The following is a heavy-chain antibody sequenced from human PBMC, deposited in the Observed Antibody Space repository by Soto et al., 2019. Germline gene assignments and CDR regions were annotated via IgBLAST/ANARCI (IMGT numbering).Heavy chain of an antibody. CDR2: TYYRSKWYN. CDR3: ARVGAWFGELLDGNWFDP. CDR1: GDSVSSNSAA. V-gene: IGHV6-1*01. Sequence: SQTLSLTCAISGDSVSSNSAAWNWIRQSPSRGLEWLGRTYYRSKWYNDYAVSVKSRITINPDTSKNQFSLQLNSVTPEDTAVYYCARVGAWFGELLDGNWFDPWGQGTLVTVSS. D-gene: IGHD3-10*01. J-gene: IGHJ5*02.